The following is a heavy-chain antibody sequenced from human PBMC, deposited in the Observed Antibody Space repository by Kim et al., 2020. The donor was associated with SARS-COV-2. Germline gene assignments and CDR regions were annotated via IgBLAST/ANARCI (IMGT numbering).Heavy chain of an antibody. CDR3: AKLLLWFGELLDY. CDR1: GFTFSSYG. J-gene: IGHJ4*02. Sequence: GGSLRLSCAASGFTFSSYGMHWVRQAPGKGLEWVAVISYDGSNKYYADSVKGRFTISRDNSKNTLYLQMNSLRAEDTAVYYCAKLLLWFGELLDYWGQGTLVTVSS. D-gene: IGHD3-10*01. CDR2: ISYDGSNK. V-gene: IGHV3-30*18.